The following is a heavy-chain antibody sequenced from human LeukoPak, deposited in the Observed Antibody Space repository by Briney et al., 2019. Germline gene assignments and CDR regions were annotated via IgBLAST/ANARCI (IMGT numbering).Heavy chain of an antibody. D-gene: IGHD6-19*01. V-gene: IGHV3-11*04. J-gene: IGHJ4*02. CDR3: ARESTGWYPDY. CDR2: ISSSGDTI. Sequence: GGSLRLSCAASGFTFSDYYMSWIRQAPGKGLEWISYISSSGDTIFYADSAKGRFTISRDNAQNSLYLQLNSLRAEDTAVYYCARESTGWYPDYWGQGTLVTVSS. CDR1: GFTFSDYY.